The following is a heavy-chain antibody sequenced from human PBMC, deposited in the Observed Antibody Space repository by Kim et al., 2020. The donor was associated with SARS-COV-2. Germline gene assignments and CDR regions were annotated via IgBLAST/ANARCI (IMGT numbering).Heavy chain of an antibody. D-gene: IGHD3-3*01. J-gene: IGHJ4*02. Sequence: GGSLRLSCAASAFTFSDYYMTWIRQAPGKGLEWVSSISSSGSTIYYVDSVKGRFTISRDNAKNSLYLQMNSLRAEDTAVYYCARRKFLEWLFDYWGQGTLVTVSS. CDR3: ARRKFLEWLFDY. V-gene: IGHV3-11*01. CDR2: ISSSGSTI. CDR1: AFTFSDYY.